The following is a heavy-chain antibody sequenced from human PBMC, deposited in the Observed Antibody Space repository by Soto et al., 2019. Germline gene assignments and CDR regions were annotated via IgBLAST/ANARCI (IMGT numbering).Heavy chain of an antibody. CDR2: ISYDGNNK. CDR1: GFTFSSYA. J-gene: IGHJ6*02. Sequence: QVQLVESGGGVVQPGRSLRLSCAASGFTFSSYAMYWVRQAPGKGLEWVAVISYDGNNKYYADSVKGRFTISRDNSKNTLYLQMNSVRAEDTAVYYCARAGCDGGRCYTLVGLRYGMDVWGQGTTVTVSS. D-gene: IGHD2-15*01. CDR3: ARAGCDGGRCYTLVGLRYGMDV. V-gene: IGHV3-30-3*01.